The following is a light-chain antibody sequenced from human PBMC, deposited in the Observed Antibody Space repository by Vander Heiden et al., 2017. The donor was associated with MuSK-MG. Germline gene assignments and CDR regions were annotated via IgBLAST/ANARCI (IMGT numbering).Light chain of an antibody. Sequence: QSVLTQPPSVSGAPGQRVTISCTGSSSNTGAGYDVHWYRQLPGTAPKLLIYGNSNRPSGVPDRFSGSKSGTSASLAISGLQAEDEAEYYCQSYDSSLSGWVFGGGTRLTVL. V-gene: IGLV1-40*01. J-gene: IGLJ3*02. CDR2: GNS. CDR3: QSYDSSLSGWV. CDR1: SSNTGAGYD.